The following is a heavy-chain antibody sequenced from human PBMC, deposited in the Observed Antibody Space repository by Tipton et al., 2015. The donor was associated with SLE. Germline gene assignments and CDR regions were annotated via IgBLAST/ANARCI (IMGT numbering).Heavy chain of an antibody. Sequence: TLSLTCTVSGGSISSGSYYWSWIRQPAGKGLEWIGRIYTSGSTNYNPSLKSRVTISVDTSKNQFSLKLSSVIAADTAVYYCARGVGDPEAFDIWGQGTMVTVSS. J-gene: IGHJ3*02. CDR2: IYTSGST. V-gene: IGHV4-61*02. CDR1: GGSISSGSYY. D-gene: IGHD1-26*01. CDR3: ARGVGDPEAFDI.